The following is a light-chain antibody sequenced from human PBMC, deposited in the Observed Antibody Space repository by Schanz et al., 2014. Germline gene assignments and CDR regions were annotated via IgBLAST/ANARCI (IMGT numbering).Light chain of an antibody. CDR3: QQSYNTPPT. CDR2: SAS. V-gene: IGKV1-39*01. Sequence: DIQMTQSPSSLSASVGDRVTITCRASQSISNYLNWYQQKPGKAPNLLIYSASSLESGVPSRFSGSGSGTDFTLTIRSLQPEDFASYYCQQSYNTPPTFGPGTKVDIK. J-gene: IGKJ3*01. CDR1: QSISNY.